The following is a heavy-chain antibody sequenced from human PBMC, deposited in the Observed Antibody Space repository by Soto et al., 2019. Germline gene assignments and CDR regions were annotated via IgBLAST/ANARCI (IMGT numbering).Heavy chain of an antibody. D-gene: IGHD6-13*01. J-gene: IGHJ6*02. CDR3: ARTEASSWSFFYYGMDV. CDR2: AYYSDST. CDR1: GGPIGSYY. V-gene: IGHV4-59*01. Sequence: QVQLQESGPGLVKPSETLSLTCTVSGGPIGSYYWSWIRQSPGKGLEWIGCAYYSDSTNYNPSLKSRVTISLDRSKNQFSLRLSSVTAADTAVYYCARTEASSWSFFYYGMDVWGQGTAVAVSS.